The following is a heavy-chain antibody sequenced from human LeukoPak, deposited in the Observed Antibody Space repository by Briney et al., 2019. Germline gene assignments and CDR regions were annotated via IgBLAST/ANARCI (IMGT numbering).Heavy chain of an antibody. V-gene: IGHV3-64*01. J-gene: IGHJ4*02. Sequence: GGSLSLSCAASVFTFSSYAMHWVRPAPGKGREYVSAISSNGGSTYYANSVKGRFTISRDNSKNTLYLQMGSLRAEDTAVYYCARVSYLSSYWGQGTLVTVSS. CDR1: VFTFSSYA. CDR2: ISSNGGST. D-gene: IGHD2-2*01. CDR3: ARVSYLSSY.